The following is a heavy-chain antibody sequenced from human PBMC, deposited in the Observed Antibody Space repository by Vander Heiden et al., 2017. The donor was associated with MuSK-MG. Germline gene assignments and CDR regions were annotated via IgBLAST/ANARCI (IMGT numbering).Heavy chain of an antibody. CDR2: INHSGST. D-gene: IGHD6-19*01. J-gene: IGHJ4*02. CDR1: GGSFSGYY. CDR3: ARGRRAGTPFY. V-gene: IGHV4-34*01. Sequence: QVQLQQWGAGLLKPSETLSLTCAVYGGSFSGYYWSWIRQPPGKGLEWIGEINHSGSTNYNPSLKRRVTISVDTSKNQLSLKLSSVTAADTAVYYCARGRRAGTPFYWGQGTLVTVSS.